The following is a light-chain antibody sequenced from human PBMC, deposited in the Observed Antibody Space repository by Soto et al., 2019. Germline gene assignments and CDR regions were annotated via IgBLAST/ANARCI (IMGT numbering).Light chain of an antibody. CDR2: GAS. Sequence: EIVLTQSPGTLSLSTGERATLSCRASQSVSSSYLAWYQQKPGQAPRLLIYGASSRATGIPDRFSGSGSGTDFTLTISRLEPEDFAVYYCQQYGSSLCTFGQGTNVEIK. CDR1: QSVSSSY. CDR3: QQYGSSLCT. V-gene: IGKV3-20*01. J-gene: IGKJ1*01.